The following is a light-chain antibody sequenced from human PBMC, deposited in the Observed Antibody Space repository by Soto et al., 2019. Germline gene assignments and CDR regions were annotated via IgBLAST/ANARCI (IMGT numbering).Light chain of an antibody. J-gene: IGKJ4*01. CDR2: SAS. Sequence: EAVLTQSPGTLSLSPGQRATLSCRASQSLSSYSLAWYQQKPGQAPRLLIYSASSRATGVPDRFSGSGSGTDFTLTISSLEPEDFAMYYCQQYGRSLTFGGGTKVEI. V-gene: IGKV3-20*01. CDR1: QSLSSYS. CDR3: QQYGRSLT.